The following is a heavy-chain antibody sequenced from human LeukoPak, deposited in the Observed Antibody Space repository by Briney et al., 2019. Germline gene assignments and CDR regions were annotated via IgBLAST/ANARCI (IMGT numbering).Heavy chain of an antibody. J-gene: IGHJ4*02. CDR2: VNSDETST. CDR3: ASGRGVNGDY. CDR1: GFTFSSYW. V-gene: IGHV3-74*01. Sequence: GGSLRLSCAASGFTFSSYWMHWVRQAPGKGLVWVSRVNSDETSTSYADSVRGRFTISRDNAKNTLYLQMNSLRAEDTAVYYCASGRGVNGDYWGQGTLVTVSS. D-gene: IGHD3-10*01.